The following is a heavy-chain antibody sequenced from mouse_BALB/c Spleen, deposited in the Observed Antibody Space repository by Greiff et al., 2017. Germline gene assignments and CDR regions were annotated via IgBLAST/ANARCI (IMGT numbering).Heavy chain of an antibody. J-gene: IGHJ4*01. V-gene: IGHV1-4*01. D-gene: IGHD1-1*01. CDR2: INPSSGYT. CDR3: ARWSTTVVADYYAMDY. Sequence: VQLHQSGAELARPGASVKMSCKASGYTFTSYTMHWVKQRPGQGLEWIGYINPSSGYTNYNQKFKDKATLTADKSSSTAYMQLSSLTSEDSAVYYCARWSTTVVADYYAMDYWGQGTSVTVSS. CDR1: GYTFTSYT.